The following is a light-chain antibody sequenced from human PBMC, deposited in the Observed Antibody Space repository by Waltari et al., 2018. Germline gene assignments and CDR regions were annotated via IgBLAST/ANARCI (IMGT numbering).Light chain of an antibody. CDR3: QQLNSYPPT. CDR2: SAS. CDR1: QGISSF. J-gene: IGKJ4*01. Sequence: QLTQSPSSLSASVGDRVTITCRASQGISSFLAWYQQKAGKAPKPLIYSASTLQSGVPSRFSGSGSGTDFTLTIRSLQPEDFATYYCQQLNSYPPTFGGGTKVEIK. V-gene: IGKV1-9*01.